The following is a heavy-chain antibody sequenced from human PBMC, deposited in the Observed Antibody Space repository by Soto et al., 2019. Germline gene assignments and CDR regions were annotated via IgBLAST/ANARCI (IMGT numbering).Heavy chain of an antibody. Sequence: QVQLVESGGGVVQPGRSLRLSCAASGFTFSSYAMHWVRQAPGKGLEWVAVISYDGSNKYYADSVKGRFTISRDNSTNTLYLQMNSLRAEDTAVYYCASLKAHGDYIYWGQGTLVTVSS. CDR2: ISYDGSNK. CDR3: ASLKAHGDYIY. D-gene: IGHD4-17*01. CDR1: GFTFSSYA. V-gene: IGHV3-30-3*01. J-gene: IGHJ4*02.